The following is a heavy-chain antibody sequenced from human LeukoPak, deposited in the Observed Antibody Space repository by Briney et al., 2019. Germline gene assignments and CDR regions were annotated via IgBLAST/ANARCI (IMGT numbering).Heavy chain of an antibody. CDR1: GFTFTNSA. CDR3: AKLVGARYYYYYMDV. Sequence: GGALRLSCAASGFTFTNSAVTWVRQAPGKGLEGVSTFSGSGGNTYYAESVKGRFTISRDNSKNTLYLRMNSLRAEDTAVYYCAKLVGARYYYYYMDVWGKGTTVTVSS. D-gene: IGHD3-10*01. V-gene: IGHV3-23*01. J-gene: IGHJ6*03. CDR2: FSGSGGNT.